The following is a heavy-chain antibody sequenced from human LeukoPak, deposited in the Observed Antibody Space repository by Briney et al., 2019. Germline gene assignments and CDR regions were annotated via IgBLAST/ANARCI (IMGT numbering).Heavy chain of an antibody. CDR3: ATGPNGIGYYYALFDY. CDR2: FDPEDGET. V-gene: IGHV1-24*01. J-gene: IGHJ4*02. D-gene: IGHD3-22*01. Sequence: GASVKVSCKVSGYTLTELSMHWVRQAPGKGLEWMGGFDPEDGETIYAQKFQGRVTMTEDTSTDTAYMELSSLRSEDTAVYYCATGPNGIGYYYALFDYWGQGTLVTVST. CDR1: GYTLTELS.